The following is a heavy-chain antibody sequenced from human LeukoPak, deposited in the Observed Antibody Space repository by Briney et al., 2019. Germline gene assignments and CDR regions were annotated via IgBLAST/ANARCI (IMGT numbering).Heavy chain of an antibody. J-gene: IGHJ3*02. V-gene: IGHV1-2*04. CDR2: INPNSGGT. Sequence: ASVKVSCKASGYTFTGYYMHWVRQAPGQGLEWMGWINPNSGGTNYAQKFQGWVTMTRDTSTSTAYMELRSLRSDDTAVYYCARSTMIVLGAFDIWGQGTMVTVSS. D-gene: IGHD3-22*01. CDR1: GYTFTGYY. CDR3: ARSTMIVLGAFDI.